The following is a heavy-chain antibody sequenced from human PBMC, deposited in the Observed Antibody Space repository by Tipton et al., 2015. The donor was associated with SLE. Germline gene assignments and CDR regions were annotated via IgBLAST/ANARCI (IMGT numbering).Heavy chain of an antibody. CDR2: ISSSSSTI. CDR3: ARGFYSNYPIGMDV. Sequence: GSLRLSCAASGFTFSSYSMNWVRQAPGKGLEWVSYISSSSSTIYYADSVKGRFTISRDNAKNSLYLQMNSLRAEDTAVYYCARGFYSNYPIGMDVWGQGTTVTVSS. D-gene: IGHD4-11*01. CDR1: GFTFSSYS. V-gene: IGHV3-48*01. J-gene: IGHJ6*02.